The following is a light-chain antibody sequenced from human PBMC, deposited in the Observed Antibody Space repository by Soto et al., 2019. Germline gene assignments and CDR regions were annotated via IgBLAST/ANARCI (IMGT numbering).Light chain of an antibody. J-gene: IGKJ3*01. Sequence: IQLTQSPSSLSASMGDRVTITCRASQGIINYLAWYQQKPGKAPKLLIYGASTLQGGVPSRFSGSGSGTDFALTVSSLQPEELATYYCQQLFMYPPTFCPGTKVDIK. V-gene: IGKV1-9*01. CDR2: GAS. CDR3: QQLFMYPPT. CDR1: QGIINY.